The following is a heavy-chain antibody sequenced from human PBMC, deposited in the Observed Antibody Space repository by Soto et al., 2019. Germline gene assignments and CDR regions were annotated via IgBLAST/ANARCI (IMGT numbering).Heavy chain of an antibody. Sequence: PGGSLRLSCAASGFTFSSYSMNWVRQAPGKGLGWVSSISSSSSYIYYADSVKGRFTISRDNAKNSLYLQMNSLRAEDTAVYYCARDEGIVVVPAAISDYYGMDVWGQGTTVTVSS. D-gene: IGHD2-2*01. J-gene: IGHJ6*02. CDR2: ISSSSSYI. CDR1: GFTFSSYS. CDR3: ARDEGIVVVPAAISDYYGMDV. V-gene: IGHV3-21*01.